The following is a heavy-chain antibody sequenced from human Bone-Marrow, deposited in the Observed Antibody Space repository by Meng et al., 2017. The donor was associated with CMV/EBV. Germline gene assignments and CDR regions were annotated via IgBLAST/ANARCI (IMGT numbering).Heavy chain of an antibody. V-gene: IGHV4-59*01. J-gene: IGHJ4*02. CDR2: IYYNGAT. Sequence: SETLSLTCIVSGGSITSYFWNWVRQPPGKGLQWIGYIYYNGATNYNPSLKSRVTISVDTSKNQFSLKLSSVTAADTAIYYCTRGSAAAAGATVLPDYWGQRALVTVSS. D-gene: IGHD6-25*01. CDR1: GGSITSYF. CDR3: TRGSAAAAGATVLPDY.